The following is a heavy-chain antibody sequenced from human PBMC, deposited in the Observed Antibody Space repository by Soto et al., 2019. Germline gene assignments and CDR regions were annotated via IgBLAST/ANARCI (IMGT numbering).Heavy chain of an antibody. CDR1: GGTFSSYT. CDR2: IIPILGIA. J-gene: IGHJ4*02. Sequence: QVKLVQSGAEVKKPGSSVKVSCKASGGTFSSYTISWVRQAPGQGLEWMGRIIPILGIANYAQKFQGRVTITADKSTSTAYMELSSLRSEDTAVYYCASLIRGWYNDYWGQGTLVTVSS. D-gene: IGHD6-19*01. V-gene: IGHV1-69*02. CDR3: ASLIRGWYNDY.